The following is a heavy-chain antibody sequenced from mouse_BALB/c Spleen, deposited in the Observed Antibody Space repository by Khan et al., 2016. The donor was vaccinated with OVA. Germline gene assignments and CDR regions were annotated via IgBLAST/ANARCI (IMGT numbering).Heavy chain of an antibody. J-gene: IGHJ1*01. CDR3: ARPSYYYGRNSYYFFAD. CDR1: GYTFTDYV. Sequence: QVQLKESGPELVKPGASVKMSCKASGYTFTDYVINWVKQSTGQGLEWIGEIYPGSGRTNYNGKFKGKATLTADKSSNTAFMQLSSLTSEDSAVSFDARPSYYYGRNSYYFFADWGSGSTVTVSS. CDR2: IYPGSGRT. D-gene: IGHD1-1*02. V-gene: IGHV1-77*01.